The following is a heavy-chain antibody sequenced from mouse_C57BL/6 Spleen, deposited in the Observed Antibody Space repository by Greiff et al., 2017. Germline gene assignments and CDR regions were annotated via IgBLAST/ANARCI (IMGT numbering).Heavy chain of an antibody. CDR1: GYTFTDYN. Sequence: EVQLQESGPELVKPGASVKIPCKASGYTFTDYNMDWVKQSHGKSLEWIGDINPNNGGTIYNQKFKGKATLTVDKSSSTAYMELRSLTSEDTAVYYCARRVLRYPYYFDYWGQGTTLTVSS. CDR2: INPNNGGT. V-gene: IGHV1-18*01. J-gene: IGHJ2*01. CDR3: ARRVLRYPYYFDY. D-gene: IGHD1-1*01.